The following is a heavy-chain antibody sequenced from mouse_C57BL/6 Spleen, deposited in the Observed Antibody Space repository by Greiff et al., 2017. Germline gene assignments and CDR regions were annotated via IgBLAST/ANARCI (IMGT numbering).Heavy chain of an antibody. CDR2: IDPSDSYT. CDR3: ARHGNLYAMDY. CDR1: GYTFTSYW. V-gene: IGHV1-69*01. J-gene: IGHJ4*01. D-gene: IGHD2-1*01. Sequence: LQQPGAELVMPGASVKLSCKASGYTFTSYWMHWVKQRPGQGLEWIGEIDPSDSYTNYNQKFKGKSTLTVDKSSSTAYMQLSSLTSEDSAVYYCARHGNLYAMDYWGQGTSVTVSS.